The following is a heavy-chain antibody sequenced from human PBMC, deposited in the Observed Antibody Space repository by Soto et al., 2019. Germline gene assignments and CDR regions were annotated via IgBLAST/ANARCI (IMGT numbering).Heavy chain of an antibody. CDR2: MNPNSGNT. CDR3: ARERELYDFWSGRDAFDI. D-gene: IGHD3-3*01. Sequence: VKVSCKASGYTFTSYDINWVRQATGQGLEWMGWMNPNSGNTGYAQKFQGRVTMTRNTSISTAYMELSSLRSEDTAVYYCARERELYDFWSGRDAFDIWGQGTMVTVSS. CDR1: GYTFTSYD. J-gene: IGHJ3*02. V-gene: IGHV1-8*01.